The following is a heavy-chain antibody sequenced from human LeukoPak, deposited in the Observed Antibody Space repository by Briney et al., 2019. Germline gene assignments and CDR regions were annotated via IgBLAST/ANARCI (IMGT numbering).Heavy chain of an antibody. D-gene: IGHD3-3*01. CDR3: ARDRGDFWSGYFDY. CDR1: GFTFSTYW. V-gene: IGHV3-7*01. Sequence: QPGGSLRLSCVASGFTFSTYWMSWVRQAPGKGLEWVADMRQDGSEKYYVDSVKGRFTISRDNGKNSLYLQMNSLRVEDTAVYYCARDRGDFWSGYFDYWGQGTLVTVSS. CDR2: MRQDGSEK. J-gene: IGHJ4*02.